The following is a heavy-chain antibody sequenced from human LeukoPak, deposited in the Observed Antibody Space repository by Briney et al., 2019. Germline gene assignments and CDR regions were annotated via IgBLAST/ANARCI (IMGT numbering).Heavy chain of an antibody. CDR2: ISGGGGNT. J-gene: IGHJ5*02. D-gene: IGHD1-26*01. Sequence: PGGSLRLSCAASGFTFSSYAMRWVRQAPGEGLGWVSSISGGGGNTYYADSVEGRFTISRDTSKNTLYLQMNSLRAEDTAVYYGAKGRYSGSYYNWFDPWGQGTLVTVSS. CDR3: AKGRYSGSYYNWFDP. V-gene: IGHV3-23*01. CDR1: GFTFSSYA.